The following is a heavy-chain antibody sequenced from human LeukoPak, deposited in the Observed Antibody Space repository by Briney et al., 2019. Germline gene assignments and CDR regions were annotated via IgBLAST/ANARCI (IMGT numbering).Heavy chain of an antibody. Sequence: SVKVSCKASTYTFTRYGINWVRQAPGQGLEWMGGIIPIFGTANYAQKFQGRVTITADESTNTAYMELSRLRSEDTAVYYCARDRYCANTGPFDFWGQGTLVTVSS. V-gene: IGHV1-69*13. CDR3: ARDRYCANTGPFDF. CDR2: IIPIFGTA. J-gene: IGHJ4*02. D-gene: IGHD4/OR15-4a*01. CDR1: TYTFTRYG.